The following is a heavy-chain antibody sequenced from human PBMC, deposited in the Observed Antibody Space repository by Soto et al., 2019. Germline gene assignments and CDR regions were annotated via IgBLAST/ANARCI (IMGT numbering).Heavy chain of an antibody. J-gene: IGHJ5*02. CDR1: SGSISSSNW. D-gene: IGHD4-17*01. CDR3: ARVGYGDYENWFDP. Sequence: SETLSLTCAVSSGSISSSNWWSWVRQPPGKGLEWIGEIYHSGSTNYNPSLKSRVTISVDKSKNQFSLKLSSVTAADTAVYYCARVGYGDYENWFDPWGQGTLVTVSS. CDR2: IYHSGST. V-gene: IGHV4-4*02.